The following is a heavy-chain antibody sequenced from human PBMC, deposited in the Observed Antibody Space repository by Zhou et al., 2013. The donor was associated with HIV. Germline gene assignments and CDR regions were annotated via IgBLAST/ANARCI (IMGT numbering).Heavy chain of an antibody. CDR3: AREMAHKYGSNYSYMDV. CDR2: IIPIFSTA. D-gene: IGHD3-10*01. V-gene: IGHV1-69*05. CDR1: GGTFSSYA. J-gene: IGHJ6*03. Sequence: QVQLVQSGAEVKKPGSSVKVSCKASGGTFSSYAISWVRQAPGQGLEWMGGIIPIFSTANYAQKFQGRVTITTDESTSTAYMELSSLRSEDTAVYYCAREMAHKYGSNYSYMDVWGKGTTVIVSS.